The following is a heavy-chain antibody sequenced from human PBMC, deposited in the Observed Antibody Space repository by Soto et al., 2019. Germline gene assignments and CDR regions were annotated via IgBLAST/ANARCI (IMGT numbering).Heavy chain of an antibody. Sequence: EVQLVESGGGLVQPGGSLRLSCAASGFTFSSYWMHWVRQAPGKGLEWVSRISGDGSSTTYADSVKGRFIISRDNAKNTLHLQMNSLRVEDTAVYYCTRPRYDGSGTPFDHWGQGTLVTVAS. CDR1: GFTFSSYW. CDR3: TRPRYDGSGTPFDH. CDR2: ISGDGSST. J-gene: IGHJ4*02. V-gene: IGHV3-74*01. D-gene: IGHD3-22*01.